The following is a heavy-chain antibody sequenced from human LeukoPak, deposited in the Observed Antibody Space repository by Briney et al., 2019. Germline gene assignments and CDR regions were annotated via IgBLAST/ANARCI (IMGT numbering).Heavy chain of an antibody. J-gene: IGHJ6*02. D-gene: IGHD2/OR15-2a*01. CDR3: ARIGTTTRGSAGLDV. Sequence: GGCLRLACVAARVSFTMYSAKWVRHPAEGGRGWVSYVAIGGGATRFYSESVKARFTIPRDNAKNSLSVHMHSLRGEDTGVYYCARIGTTTRGSAGLDVWGQGTTVTVSS. CDR1: RVSFTMYS. V-gene: IGHV3-48*03. CDR2: VAIGGGATR.